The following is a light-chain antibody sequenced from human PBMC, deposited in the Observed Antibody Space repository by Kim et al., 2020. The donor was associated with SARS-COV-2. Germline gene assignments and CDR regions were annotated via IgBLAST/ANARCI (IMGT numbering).Light chain of an antibody. CDR3: QVWDSGSDHPV. V-gene: IGLV3-21*04. J-gene: IGLJ2*01. Sequence: APGKTARIACEGSNVVDKSVHWHQEMPGRAPILVMYYDSDRPSGIPDRFSGSNSGNTATLTISRVEAGDEADYYCQVWDSGSDHPVFGGGTQLTVL. CDR1: NVVDKS. CDR2: YDS.